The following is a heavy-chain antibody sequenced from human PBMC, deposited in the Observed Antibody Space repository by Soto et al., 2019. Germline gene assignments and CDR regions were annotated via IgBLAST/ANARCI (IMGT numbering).Heavy chain of an antibody. Sequence: QVQLVQSGAEVKKPGAAVKVSCKASGYTFTNYYMHWVRQAPGQGPEWMAIIDPRAGSTSNAQKFQGRVTLTWHTATTTVYPDLSRLRSEDTAVDYCAGPANYCGSPGHLVSWGPGTVVTGPS. D-gene: IGHD3-10*01. CDR1: GYTFTNYY. CDR3: AGPANYCGSPGHLVS. V-gene: IGHV1-46*01. J-gene: IGHJ4*02. CDR2: IDPRAGST.